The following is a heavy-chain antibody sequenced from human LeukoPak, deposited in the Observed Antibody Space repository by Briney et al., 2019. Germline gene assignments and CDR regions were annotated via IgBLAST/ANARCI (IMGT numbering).Heavy chain of an antibody. V-gene: IGHV3-21*04. CDR1: GFTFSNYS. D-gene: IGHD6-13*01. Sequence: PGGSLRLSCAASGFTFSNYSMNWVRQAPGKGLEWVSSISSSSNYIYYADSVEGRFTISRDNAKNSLYLQMNSLRAEDVALYYCAKDTQQLTSFYYYGMDVWGQGTTVTVSS. CDR3: AKDTQQLTSFYYYGMDV. CDR2: ISSSSNYI. J-gene: IGHJ6*02.